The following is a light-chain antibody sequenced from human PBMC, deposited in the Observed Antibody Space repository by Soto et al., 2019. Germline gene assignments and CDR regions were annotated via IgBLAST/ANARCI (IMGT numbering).Light chain of an antibody. Sequence: ETVMTQSPATLSVSPGERATLSGRASQSVSSNLAWYQHRPAQAPRLLIFGASTRATGIPARFSGSGSGTDFTLTISSLEPEDFAVYYCQQYGSSPITFGQGTRLEIK. J-gene: IGKJ5*01. CDR1: QSVSSN. V-gene: IGKV3-15*01. CDR3: QQYGSSPIT. CDR2: GAS.